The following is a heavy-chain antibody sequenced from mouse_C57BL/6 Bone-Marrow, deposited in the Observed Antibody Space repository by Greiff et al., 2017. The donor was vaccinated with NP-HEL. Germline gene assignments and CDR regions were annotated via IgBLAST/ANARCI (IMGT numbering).Heavy chain of an antibody. V-gene: IGHV3-6*01. CDR3: ARGFVSADCYAMDY. D-gene: IGHD6-1*01. CDR2: ISYDGST. Sequence: EVKLVESGPGLVKPSQSLSLTCSVTGYSFTSGYYWYWIRQFPGNKLELMGYISYDGSTNYNASLKNRISITRDTSKNQLFLKLNSVTSEDTATYYCARGFVSADCYAMDYWGQGTSVTVSS. J-gene: IGHJ4*01. CDR1: GYSFTSGYY.